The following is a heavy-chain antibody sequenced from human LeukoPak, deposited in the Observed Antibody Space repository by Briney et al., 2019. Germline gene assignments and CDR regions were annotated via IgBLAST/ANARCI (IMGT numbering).Heavy chain of an antibody. CDR2: IYYSGST. Sequence: PSETLSLTCTVSGSSISSSSYYWGWIRQPPGKGLEWIGSIYYSGSTYYNPSLKSRVTISVDTSKNQFSLKLSSVTAADTAVYYCARATYYYDSSGYLALGNDAFDIWGQGTMVTVSS. CDR3: ARATYYYDSSGYLALGNDAFDI. J-gene: IGHJ3*02. D-gene: IGHD3-22*01. CDR1: GSSISSSSYY. V-gene: IGHV4-39*07.